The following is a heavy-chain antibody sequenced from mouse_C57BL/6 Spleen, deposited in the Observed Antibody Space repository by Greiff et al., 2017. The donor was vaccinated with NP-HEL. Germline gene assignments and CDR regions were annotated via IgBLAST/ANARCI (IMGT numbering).Heavy chain of an antibody. J-gene: IGHJ3*01. CDR1: GYTFTSYD. Sequence: QVQLKESGPELVKPGASVKLSCKASGYTFTSYDINWVKQRPGQGLEWIGWIYPRDGSTKYNEKFKGKATLTVDTSSSTAYMELHSLTSEDSAVYFCARPETAQEAWFAYWGQGTLVTVSA. V-gene: IGHV1-85*01. CDR3: ARPETAQEAWFAY. D-gene: IGHD3-2*02. CDR2: IYPRDGST.